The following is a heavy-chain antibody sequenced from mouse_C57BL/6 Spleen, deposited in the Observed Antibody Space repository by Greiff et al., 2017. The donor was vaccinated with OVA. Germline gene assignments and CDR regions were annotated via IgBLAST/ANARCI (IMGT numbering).Heavy chain of an antibody. V-gene: IGHV1-69*01. CDR1: GYTFTSYW. CDR2: IDPSDSYT. Sequence: QVQLKQSGAELVMPGASVKLSCKASGYTFTSYWMHWVKQRPGQGLEWIGEIDPSDSYTNYNQKFKGKSTLTVDKSSSTAYMQLSSLTSEDSAVYYCARSDYGNYVDYWGQGTTLTVSS. CDR3: ARSDYGNYVDY. D-gene: IGHD2-1*01. J-gene: IGHJ2*01.